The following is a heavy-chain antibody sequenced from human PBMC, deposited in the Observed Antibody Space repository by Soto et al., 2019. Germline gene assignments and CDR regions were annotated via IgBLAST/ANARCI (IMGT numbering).Heavy chain of an antibody. V-gene: IGHV3-30-3*01. J-gene: IGHJ6*02. CDR3: ARKFPRPLTGYHLDYYGMNV. CDR1: GFTFSSYA. CDR2: ISYDGSNK. Sequence: GGSLRLSCAASGFTFSSYAMHWVRQAPGKGLEWVSVISYDGSNKYYAYSVKGRFTISRDNSKNTLYLQMNSLRAEDTAVYYCARKFPRPLTGYHLDYYGMNVWGQGTTVTVSS. D-gene: IGHD3-9*01.